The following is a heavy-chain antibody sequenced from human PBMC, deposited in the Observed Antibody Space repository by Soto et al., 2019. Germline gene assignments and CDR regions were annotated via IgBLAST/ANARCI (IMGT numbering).Heavy chain of an antibody. J-gene: IGHJ4*02. CDR3: ARDLFY. CDR2: SRNKANSYTT. CDR1: GFSFSDHN. Sequence: EVQLVESGGGLVQHGGSLRLSCAASGFSFSDHNMDWVRQAPGKGLEWVGRSRNKANSYTTGYAASVKGRFTVSRDDSNNSLYLQMNSLKAEDTAVYYCARDLFYWGQGTLVTVSS. V-gene: IGHV3-72*01.